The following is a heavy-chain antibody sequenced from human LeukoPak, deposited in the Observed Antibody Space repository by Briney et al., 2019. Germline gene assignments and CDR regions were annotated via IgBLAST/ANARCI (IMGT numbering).Heavy chain of an antibody. CDR3: ARDRQQLVLPPGL. J-gene: IGHJ4*02. D-gene: IGHD6-13*01. CDR1: GFTFSSYA. CDR2: ISGSGGST. V-gene: IGHV3-23*01. Sequence: GGSLRLSCAASGFTFSSYAMSWVRQAPGKGLEWVSAISGSGGSTSYADSVKGRFTISRDNSKNTLYLQMNSLRTEDTGVYYCARDRQQLVLPPGLWGQGTLVTVSS.